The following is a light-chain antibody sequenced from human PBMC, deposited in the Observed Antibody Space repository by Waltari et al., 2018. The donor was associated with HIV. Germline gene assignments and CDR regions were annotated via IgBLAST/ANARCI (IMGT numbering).Light chain of an antibody. J-gene: IGKJ3*01. CDR3: RQGTNLPVT. Sequence: DVVMTQSPLYLPITLGQSASISCRSSPRLVYSDGNTYLNWFQQRPGQSPRRLIYRVSNRDAGVPNRFSGSGSGTDFTLKISRVEAEDLGVYYCRQGTNLPVTFGPGTRVDIK. CDR2: RVS. V-gene: IGKV2-30*01. CDR1: PRLVYSDGNTY.